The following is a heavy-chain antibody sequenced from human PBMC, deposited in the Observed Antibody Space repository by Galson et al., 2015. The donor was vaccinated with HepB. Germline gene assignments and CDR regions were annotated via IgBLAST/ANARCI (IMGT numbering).Heavy chain of an antibody. J-gene: IGHJ4*02. CDR1: GFSFSGYA. CDR3: AKDLSITIFGVVIDY. CDR2: ISGSGTTT. D-gene: IGHD3-3*01. V-gene: IGHV3-23*01. Sequence: SLRLSCAASGFSFSGYAMSWVRQAPGKGLEWVSAISGSGTTTYYADSVKGRFTISRDNSKNTLYLQVNTLRAEDTALYYCAKDLSITIFGVVIDYWGQGTLVTVSS.